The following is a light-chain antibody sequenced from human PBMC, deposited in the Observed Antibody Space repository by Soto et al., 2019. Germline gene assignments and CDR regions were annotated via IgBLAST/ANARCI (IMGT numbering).Light chain of an antibody. CDR3: QQYNNWPALT. Sequence: EILMTQSPATLSVSPGERVTLSCRARQSVSSHLAWYQQKPGQAPRLLIYAASTRATGIPARCSGSESGTEFTLTISSLQSEDFAIYYCQQYNNWPALTFGGGTKVEIK. CDR1: QSVSSH. V-gene: IGKV3-15*01. J-gene: IGKJ4*01. CDR2: AAS.